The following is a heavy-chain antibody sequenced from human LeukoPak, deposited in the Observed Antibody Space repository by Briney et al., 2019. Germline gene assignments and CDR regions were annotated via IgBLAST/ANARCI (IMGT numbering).Heavy chain of an antibody. V-gene: IGHV4-59*12. D-gene: IGHD3-10*01. CDR3: AREGVYYYGSGSPIDY. CDR1: GGSISSYY. CDR2: ISYSGST. Sequence: PSETLSLTCTVSGGSISSYYWSWIRQPPGKGLEWIGYISYSGSTNYNPSLKSRVTISVDTSKNQFSLKLSSVTAADTAVYYCAREGVYYYGSGSPIDYWGQGTLVTVSS. J-gene: IGHJ4*02.